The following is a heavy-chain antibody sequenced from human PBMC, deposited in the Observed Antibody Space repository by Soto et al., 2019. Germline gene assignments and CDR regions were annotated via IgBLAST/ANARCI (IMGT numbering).Heavy chain of an antibody. V-gene: IGHV3-7*01. Sequence: GGSLRLSCAASGFTFSSFWMNWVRQAPGKGLEWVANIKQDGSEKHYVDSVTGRFTISRDNAKNSLYLQMNSLRAEDTAVYYCASSTSSFDYWGQGTLVTVSS. CDR2: IKQDGSEK. D-gene: IGHD6-6*01. CDR1: GFTFSSFW. CDR3: ASSTSSFDY. J-gene: IGHJ4*02.